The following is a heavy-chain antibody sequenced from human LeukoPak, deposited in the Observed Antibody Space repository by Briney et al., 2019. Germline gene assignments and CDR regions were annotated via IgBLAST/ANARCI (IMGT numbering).Heavy chain of an antibody. Sequence: PGGSLRLSCAASGFTFSDYCMNWLRQAPGKGLEGISYISSGGSTIYYADSVKGRFTISRDNAKHSLYLQMNSLRAEDTAVYYCTRDRSSCCYVDYWGQGTLVTVSS. CDR3: TRDRSSCCYVDY. V-gene: IGHV3-11*01. CDR1: GFTFSDYC. CDR2: ISSGGSTI. D-gene: IGHD2-21*01. J-gene: IGHJ4*02.